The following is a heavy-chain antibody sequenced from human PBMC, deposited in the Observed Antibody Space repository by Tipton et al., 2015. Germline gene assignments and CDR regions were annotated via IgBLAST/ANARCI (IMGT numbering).Heavy chain of an antibody. CDR2: IKRDGSEK. CDR3: ARDDSTGYHYLDS. CDR1: GFTFSNYW. Sequence: SLRLSCAASGFTFSNYWMSWVRQAPGKGLEWVANIKRDGSEKYYVDSVKGRFTISRDNAKNSLYLQMNSLRAEDTAVYYCARDDSTGYHYLDSWGQGTLVTVSS. J-gene: IGHJ4*02. V-gene: IGHV3-7*01. D-gene: IGHD3-22*01.